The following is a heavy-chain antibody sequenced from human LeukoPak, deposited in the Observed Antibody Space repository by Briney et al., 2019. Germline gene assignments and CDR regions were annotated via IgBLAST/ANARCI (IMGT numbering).Heavy chain of an antibody. J-gene: IGHJ5*02. Sequence: ASVKVSCKAFGYTFTSNYMHWVRQAPGQGPEWMGVISPSGGSTTYAQKFQGRVTLTRDMSTSTDYLEPSSLRSEDTAVYYCASDNSVRDEAWWFNPWGQGTLVTVSS. V-gene: IGHV1-46*01. D-gene: IGHD5-24*01. CDR2: ISPSGGST. CDR3: ASDNSVRDEAWWFNP. CDR1: GYTFTSNY.